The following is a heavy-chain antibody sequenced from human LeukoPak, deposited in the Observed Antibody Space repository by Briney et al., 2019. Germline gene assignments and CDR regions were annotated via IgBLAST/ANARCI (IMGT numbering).Heavy chain of an antibody. D-gene: IGHD6-19*01. CDR2: INHSGST. Sequence: SETLSLTCAVYGGSFSGYYWSWIRQPPGKGLEWIGEINHSGSTNYNPSLKSRVTISVDTSKNQFPLKLSSVTAADTAVYYCARYSRIAVAGTGAFDYWGQGTLVTVSS. J-gene: IGHJ4*02. CDR3: ARYSRIAVAGTGAFDY. V-gene: IGHV4-34*01. CDR1: GGSFSGYY.